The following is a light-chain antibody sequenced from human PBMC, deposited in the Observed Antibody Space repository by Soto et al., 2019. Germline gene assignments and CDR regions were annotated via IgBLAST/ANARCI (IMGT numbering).Light chain of an antibody. CDR2: DAY. Sequence: EIVLTQSPGTLSLSPGERATLSCRASQSVGSHLAWFQQRPGQAPRLLIYDAYNRATGIQARFSGSGSGTDFTLTISSLEPEDFAVYYCKQRSNWPPTFGQGTRLEIK. J-gene: IGKJ5*01. CDR1: QSVGSH. V-gene: IGKV3-11*01. CDR3: KQRSNWPPT.